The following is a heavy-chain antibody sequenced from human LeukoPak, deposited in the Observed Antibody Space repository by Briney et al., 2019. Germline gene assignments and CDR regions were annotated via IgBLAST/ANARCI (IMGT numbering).Heavy chain of an antibody. D-gene: IGHD3-22*01. V-gene: IGHV4-59*01. CDR1: GGSISSYY. CDR2: IYYSGST. CDR3: ARMIEGLGYYDSGGYFDY. Sequence: SETLSLTCTVSGGSISSYYWSWIRQPPGKGLEWIGYIYYSGSTNYNPSLKSRVTISVDTSKNQFSLKLSSVTAADTAVYYCARMIEGLGYYDSGGYFDYWGQGTLVTVSS. J-gene: IGHJ4*02.